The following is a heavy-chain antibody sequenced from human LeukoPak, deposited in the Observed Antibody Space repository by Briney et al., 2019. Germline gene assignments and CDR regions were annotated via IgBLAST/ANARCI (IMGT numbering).Heavy chain of an antibody. CDR1: GGSISSYY. CDR3: AREPTYYYDSSGYDVFDI. Sequence: PSETLSLTCTVSGGSISSYYWSWIRQPAGKGLEWIGRIYTSGSTNYNPSLKSRVTMSVDTSKNQFSLKLSSVTAADTAVYYCAREPTYYYDSSGYDVFDIWGQGTMVTVSS. D-gene: IGHD3-22*01. CDR2: IYTSGST. V-gene: IGHV4-4*07. J-gene: IGHJ3*02.